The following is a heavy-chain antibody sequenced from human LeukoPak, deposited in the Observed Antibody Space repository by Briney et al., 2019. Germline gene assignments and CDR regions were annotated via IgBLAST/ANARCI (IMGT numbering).Heavy chain of an antibody. V-gene: IGHV3-23*01. D-gene: IGHD3-3*01. CDR3: AKHLRKVLRFLEWLPHDY. Sequence: GSLRLSCAASGFTFSSYAMSWVRQAPGKGLEWVSAISGSGGSTYYADSVKGRFTIFRDNSKNTLYLQMNSLRAEDTAVYYCAKHLRKVLRFLEWLPHDYWGQGTLVTVSS. J-gene: IGHJ4*02. CDR1: GFTFSSYA. CDR2: ISGSGGST.